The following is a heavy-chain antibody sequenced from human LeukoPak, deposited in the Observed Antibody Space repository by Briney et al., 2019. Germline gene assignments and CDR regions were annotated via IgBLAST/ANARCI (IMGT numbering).Heavy chain of an antibody. V-gene: IGHV3-48*03. D-gene: IGHD3-10*01. CDR1: GFTFSSYD. CDR2: ITQGGSTI. J-gene: IGHJ4*02. Sequence: GGSLRLSCEASGFTFSSYDMNWVRQAPGKGLQWISHITQGGSTIYYADSVKGRFTISRDNAKNSLYLQMNSLRAEDTAVYYCARDLAGSGNYWGQGTLVTVSS. CDR3: ARDLAGSGNY.